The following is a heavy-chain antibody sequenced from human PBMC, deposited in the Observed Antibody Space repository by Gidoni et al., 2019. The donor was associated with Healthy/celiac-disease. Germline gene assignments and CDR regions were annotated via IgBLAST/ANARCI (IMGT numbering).Heavy chain of an antibody. CDR3: AKDQGLRYSSGWFPDPLFW. V-gene: IGHV3-23*01. D-gene: IGHD6-19*01. CDR1: GFTFRSYA. CDR2: ISGSGGST. Sequence: EVQLLESGGGLVQLGGSLRLSCAASGFTFRSYAMSWVRQAPGKGLEWVSAISGSGGSTYYADSVKGRFTISRDNSKNTLYLQMNSLRAEDTAVYYCAKDQGLRYSSGWFPDPLFWWGQGPLVTVSS. J-gene: IGHJ4*02.